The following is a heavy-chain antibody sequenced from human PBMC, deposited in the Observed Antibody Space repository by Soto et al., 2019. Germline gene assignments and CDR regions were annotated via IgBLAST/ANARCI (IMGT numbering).Heavy chain of an antibody. Sequence: GGSLRLSCAASGFTFSSYGMHWVRQAPGKGLEWVAVISYDGSNKYYADSVKGRFTISRDNSKNTLYLQMNSLRAEDTAVYYCAKDYLEYCISTSCQDWFDPWGQGT. CDR3: AKDYLEYCISTSCQDWFDP. CDR2: ISYDGSNK. J-gene: IGHJ5*02. V-gene: IGHV3-30*18. D-gene: IGHD2-2*01. CDR1: GFTFSSYG.